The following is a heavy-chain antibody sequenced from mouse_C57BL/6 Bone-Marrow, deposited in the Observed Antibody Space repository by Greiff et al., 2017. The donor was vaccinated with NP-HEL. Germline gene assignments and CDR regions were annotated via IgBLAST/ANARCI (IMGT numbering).Heavy chain of an antibody. CDR3: VRHTALAY. Sequence: DVMLVESGGGLVQPKGSLKLSCAASGFSFNTYAMNWVRQAPGKGLEWVARIRSKSNNYATYYADSVKDRFTISRDDSESMLYLQMNNLKTEDTAMYYCVRHTALAYWGQGTLVTVSA. CDR1: GFSFNTYA. J-gene: IGHJ3*01. CDR2: IRSKSNNYAT. D-gene: IGHD3-1*01. V-gene: IGHV10-1*01.